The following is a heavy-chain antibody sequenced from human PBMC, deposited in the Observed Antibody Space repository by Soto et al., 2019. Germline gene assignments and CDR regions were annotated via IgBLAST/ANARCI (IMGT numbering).Heavy chain of an antibody. D-gene: IGHD1-7*01. J-gene: IGHJ5*02. CDR1: GGSFSGYY. CDR3: ARGWTHTWNYQNWFDP. Sequence: QVQLQQWGAGLLKPSETLSLTCAVYGGSFSGYYWSWIRQPPGKGLEWIGEINHSGSTNYNPSLKRRVTISVEPYKNQFSQKLSSVTAADTAVYYCARGWTHTWNYQNWFDPWCQGTLVTVSS. CDR2: INHSGST. V-gene: IGHV4-34*01.